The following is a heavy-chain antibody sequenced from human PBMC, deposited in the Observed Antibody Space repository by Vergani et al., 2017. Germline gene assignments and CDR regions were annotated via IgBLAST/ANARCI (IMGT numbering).Heavy chain of an antibody. D-gene: IGHD3-16*02. CDR1: GGSMSGYY. CDR3: ARASLRALVGYYYYMDV. V-gene: IGHV4-59*01. Sequence: QLQLQESGPGLVKPSETLSLTCTVSGGSMSGYYWSWIRQPPGKELEWIGYMYHSGSTNYNPSLETRVTISGDTSKNQFSLKLNSVTAADTAVYYCARASLRALVGYYYYMDVWGKGKTVVVSS. CDR2: MYHSGST. J-gene: IGHJ6*03.